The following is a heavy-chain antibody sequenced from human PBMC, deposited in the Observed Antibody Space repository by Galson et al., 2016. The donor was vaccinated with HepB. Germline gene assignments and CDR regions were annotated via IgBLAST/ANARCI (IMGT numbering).Heavy chain of an antibody. J-gene: IGHJ2*01. D-gene: IGHD1-14*01. V-gene: IGHV4-4*02. CDR1: GGSIGSSNW. Sequence: TLSLTCAVSGGSIGSSNWWSWVRQPPGKGLEWIGEIYPSGSTNYNPSLKSRVTISVDKSKNQFSLKLSSVTAADTAVYYCARINPGRWYFDLWGRGTQVTVSS. CDR3: ARINPGRWYFDL. CDR2: IYPSGST.